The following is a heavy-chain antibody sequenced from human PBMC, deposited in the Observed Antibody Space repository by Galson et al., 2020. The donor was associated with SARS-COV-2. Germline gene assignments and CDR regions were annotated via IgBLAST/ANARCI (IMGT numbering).Heavy chain of an antibody. CDR1: GGSTSSGGYY. Sequence: SETLSRTCTVSGGSTSSGGYYWSWIRQHPGKGLEGIGYIYYSGSTYYNPSLKSRVTISVDTSKNQFSLKLSSVPAADTAVYYCARAREPNAAGPGYNWFDPWPGNPGHRLL. CDR3: ARAREPNAAGPGYNWFDP. D-gene: IGHD2-15*01. V-gene: IGHV4-31*03. CDR2: IYYSGST. J-gene: IGHJ5*02.